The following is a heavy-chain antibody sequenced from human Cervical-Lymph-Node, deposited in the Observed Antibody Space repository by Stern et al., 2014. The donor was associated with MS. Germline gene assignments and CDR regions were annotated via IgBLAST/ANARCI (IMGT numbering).Heavy chain of an antibody. CDR2: MNSGGSST. CDR1: GFTFSTYW. Sequence: EVQLVESGGGLLQPGGSLRLSCAASGFTFSTYWMHWVRQGPGKGLEWVSRMNSGGSSTSYADSVRGRFTISRDNAKNTVYLQMNSLRAEDTAVYYCARSSGASGDAMDVWGQGTTVTVSS. D-gene: IGHD2-15*01. CDR3: ARSSGASGDAMDV. V-gene: IGHV3-74*02. J-gene: IGHJ6*02.